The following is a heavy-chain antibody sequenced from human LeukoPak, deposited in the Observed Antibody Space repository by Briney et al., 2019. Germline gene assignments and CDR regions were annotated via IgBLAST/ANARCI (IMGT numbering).Heavy chain of an antibody. CDR3: ARAEQWLPRGVDY. V-gene: IGHV1-18*04. D-gene: IGHD6-19*01. J-gene: IGHJ4*02. CDR2: ISTYSGNT. CDR1: GYTFTTYG. Sequence: GASVKVSRKASGYTFTTYGISWVRQAPGQGLEWMRWISTYSGNTNYAQKLQGRLTMTTDTSTSTAYMELRSLRSDDTAVYYCARAEQWLPRGVDYWGQGTLVTVSS.